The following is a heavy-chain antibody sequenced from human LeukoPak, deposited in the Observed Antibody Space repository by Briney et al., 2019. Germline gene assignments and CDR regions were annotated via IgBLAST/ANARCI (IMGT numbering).Heavy chain of an antibody. J-gene: IGHJ3*01. Sequence: TGGSLRLSCAASGFSFTTYWMSWVRQAPGKGLEWLSYISSGDSTIYYADSVKGRFTISRDNAKKSLYLQMNSLRAEDTAVYYCARSRYCSGGDCYSSGLFDFWGHGTMVTVSS. CDR1: GFSFTTYW. V-gene: IGHV3-48*04. CDR2: ISSGDSTI. CDR3: ARSRYCSGGDCYSSGLFDF. D-gene: IGHD2-15*01.